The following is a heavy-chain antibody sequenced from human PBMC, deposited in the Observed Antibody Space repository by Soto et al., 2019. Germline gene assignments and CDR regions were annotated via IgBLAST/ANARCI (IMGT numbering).Heavy chain of an antibody. CDR2: IIPIFGTA. CDR3: ASGIGYCSSTSCYTGLFDY. CDR1: GGTFSSYA. V-gene: IGHV1-69*13. Sequence: SVKVSCKASGGTFSSYAISWVRQAPGQGLEWMGGIIPIFGTANYAQKFQGRVTITADESTSTAYMELSSLRSEDTAVYYCASGIGYCSSTSCYTGLFDYWGQGTLVTVSS. D-gene: IGHD2-2*02. J-gene: IGHJ4*02.